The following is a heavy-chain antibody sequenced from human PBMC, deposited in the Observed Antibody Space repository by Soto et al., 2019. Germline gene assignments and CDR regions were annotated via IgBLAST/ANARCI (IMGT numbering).Heavy chain of an antibody. V-gene: IGHV4-31*03. CDR2: IYYSGST. D-gene: IGHD5-12*01. J-gene: IGHJ6*03. Sequence: TLSLTCTVSGGSISSGGYYWSWIRQHPGKGLEWIGYIYYSGSTYYNPSLKSRVTISVDTSKNQFSLKLSSVTAADTAVYYCVRDRVDIVATDYYYYYYMDVWGKGTTVTVSS. CDR3: VRDRVDIVATDYYYYYYMDV. CDR1: GGSISSGGYY.